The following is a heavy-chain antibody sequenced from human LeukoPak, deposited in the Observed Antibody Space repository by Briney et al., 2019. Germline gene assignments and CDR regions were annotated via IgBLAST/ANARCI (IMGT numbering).Heavy chain of an antibody. Sequence: PSGTLSLTCAVSGGSISSSNWWSWVRQPPGKGLEWIGEIYHSGSTNYNPSLKSRVTISVDKSKNQFSLKLSSVTAADTAVYYCARGLAYYYDSSGYYGAFDIWGQGTMVTVSS. V-gene: IGHV4-4*02. J-gene: IGHJ3*02. CDR3: ARGLAYYYDSSGYYGAFDI. CDR2: IYHSGST. D-gene: IGHD3-22*01. CDR1: GGSISSSNW.